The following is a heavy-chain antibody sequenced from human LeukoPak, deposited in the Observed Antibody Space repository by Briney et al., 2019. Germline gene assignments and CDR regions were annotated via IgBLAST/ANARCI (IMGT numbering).Heavy chain of an antibody. V-gene: IGHV3-43*02. CDR1: GFTFDDYA. J-gene: IGHJ4*02. CDR3: AKDLGDYGDSGKDY. CDR2: INADGGST. Sequence: GGSLRLSCAASGFTFDDYAMHWVRQAPGRGLEWVSLINADGGSTCYADSVKGRFTISGDNSKNSLFLQMNSLRTEDTALYYCAKDLGDYGDSGKDYWGQGTLVTVSS. D-gene: IGHD4-17*01.